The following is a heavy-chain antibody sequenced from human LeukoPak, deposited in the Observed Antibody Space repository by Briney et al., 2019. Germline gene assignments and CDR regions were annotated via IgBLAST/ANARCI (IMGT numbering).Heavy chain of an antibody. CDR1: GGSISGYY. Sequence: KPSETLSLTCTVSGGSISGYYWSWIRQPPGKGLEWVGCIYYSGRTNYNPSLKSRVTMSVDTSKNQFSLKLSSVTAADTAVYYCAKGYSYAKGYFDYWGQGTLVTVSS. V-gene: IGHV4-59*12. J-gene: IGHJ4*02. D-gene: IGHD5-18*01. CDR2: IYYSGRT. CDR3: AKGYSYAKGYFDY.